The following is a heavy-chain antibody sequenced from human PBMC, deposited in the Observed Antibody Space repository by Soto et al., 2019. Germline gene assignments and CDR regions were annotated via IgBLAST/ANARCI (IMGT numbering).Heavy chain of an antibody. CDR2: ISYDGSNK. Sequence: QVQLVESGGGVVQPGRSLRLSCAASGFTFSSYGMHWVRQAPGKGLEWVAVISYDGSNKYYADSVKGRFTISRDNSKNTLYLQMNSLRAEDTVVYYFAKDRGAAAGPFDYWGQGTLVTVSS. CDR1: GFTFSSYG. D-gene: IGHD6-13*01. J-gene: IGHJ4*02. V-gene: IGHV3-30*18. CDR3: AKDRGAAAGPFDY.